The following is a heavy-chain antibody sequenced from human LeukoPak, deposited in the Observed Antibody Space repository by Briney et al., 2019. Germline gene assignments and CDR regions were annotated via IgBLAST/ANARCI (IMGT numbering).Heavy chain of an antibody. V-gene: IGHV4-59*01. CDR2: IYYSGST. CDR1: GGSISSYY. J-gene: IGHJ3*02. CDR3: ARTRGYSYGYMGEHAFDI. D-gene: IGHD5-18*01. Sequence: PSETLSLTCTVSGGSISSYYWSWIRQPPGKGLEWIGYIYYSGSTNYNPSLKSRVTISVDTSKNQFSLKLSSVTAADTAVYYCARTRGYSYGYMGEHAFDIWGQGTMVTVSS.